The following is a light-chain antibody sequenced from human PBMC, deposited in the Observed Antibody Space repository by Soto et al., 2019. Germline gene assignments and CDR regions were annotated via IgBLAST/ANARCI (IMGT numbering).Light chain of an antibody. J-gene: IGKJ1*01. CDR3: QQRSNWLPWT. CDR1: QSVSSY. Sequence: EIVLTQSPATLSLSPGERATLSCRASQSVSSYLTWYQQKPGQAPRVLIYDASIRATGIPARFSGSGSGTDFTLTISSLEPEDFAVYYCQQRSNWLPWTFGQGTKIEIK. CDR2: DAS. V-gene: IGKV3-11*01.